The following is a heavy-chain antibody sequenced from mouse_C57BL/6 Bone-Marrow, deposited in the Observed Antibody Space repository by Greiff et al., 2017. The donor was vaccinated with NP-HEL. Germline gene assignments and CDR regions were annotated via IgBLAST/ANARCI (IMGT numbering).Heavy chain of an antibody. J-gene: IGHJ3*01. Sequence: QVQLKQSGAELVRPGTSVKVSCKASGYAFTNYLIEWVKQRPGQGLEWIGVINPGSGGPNYNEKFKGKATLTADKSSSTAYMQLSSLTSDDAAVYFCARGGIYYDYAWFAYWGQGTLVTVSA. CDR2: INPGSGGP. CDR3: ARGGIYYDYAWFAY. D-gene: IGHD2-4*01. CDR1: GYAFTNYL. V-gene: IGHV1-54*01.